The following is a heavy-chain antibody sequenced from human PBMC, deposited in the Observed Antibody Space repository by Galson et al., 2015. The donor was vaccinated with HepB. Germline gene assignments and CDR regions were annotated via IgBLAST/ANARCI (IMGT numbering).Heavy chain of an antibody. D-gene: IGHD4-17*01. CDR3: VRPRGAGAGDYQNWHFDL. CDR1: GFSFNKFP. Sequence: SLRLSCAASGFSFNKFPMHWVRQAPGKGLEWVAVISYTGSYIAYAEFGRGRFTISRDNSKNALYLQMNSLRVEDTALYYCVRPRGAGAGDYQNWHFDLWGRSTLVTVSS. J-gene: IGHJ2*01. V-gene: IGHV3-30-3*01. CDR2: ISYTGSYI.